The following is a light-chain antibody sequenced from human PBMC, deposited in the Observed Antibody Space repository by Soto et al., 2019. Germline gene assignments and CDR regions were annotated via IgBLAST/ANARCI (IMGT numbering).Light chain of an antibody. J-gene: IGKJ1*01. CDR1: QSVTANY. CDR3: LQYGIPLWT. V-gene: IGKV3-20*01. CDR2: AAS. Sequence: EIALTQSPGTLSLSPGERATLSCRASQSVTANYLAWYQQKPGQAPRLLIYAASIGATGIPDRFSGSGSGTDFTLTISRLEPEDFAVYYCLQYGIPLWTFGQGTKLDIK.